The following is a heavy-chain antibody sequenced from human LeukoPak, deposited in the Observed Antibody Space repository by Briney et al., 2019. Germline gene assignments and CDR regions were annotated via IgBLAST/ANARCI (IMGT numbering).Heavy chain of an antibody. CDR2: ISSSSSYI. CDR3: AKVMVRGVTNFDY. Sequence: GGSLRLSCAASGFTFSSYSMNWVRQAPGKGLEWVSSISSSSSYIYYADSVKGRFTISRDNAKNTLYLQMNSLRAEDTAVYYCAKVMVRGVTNFDYWGQGTLVTVSS. D-gene: IGHD3-10*01. V-gene: IGHV3-21*01. CDR1: GFTFSSYS. J-gene: IGHJ4*02.